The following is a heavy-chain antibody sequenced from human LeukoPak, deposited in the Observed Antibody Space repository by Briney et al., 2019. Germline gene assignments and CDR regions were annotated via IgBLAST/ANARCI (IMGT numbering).Heavy chain of an antibody. D-gene: IGHD6-19*01. CDR2: IKYDGSDK. J-gene: IGHJ4*01. CDR1: GFTFNTYG. Sequence: GGSLRLSCAASGFTFNTYGMHWVRQAPGKGLEWVTVIKYDGSDKFYADSVKGRFAISRDNSNNILYLQMNSLRLDDTAVYYCAKSVAGTWDLDYWGHGTLVTVSS. CDR3: AKSVAGTWDLDY. V-gene: IGHV3-30*18.